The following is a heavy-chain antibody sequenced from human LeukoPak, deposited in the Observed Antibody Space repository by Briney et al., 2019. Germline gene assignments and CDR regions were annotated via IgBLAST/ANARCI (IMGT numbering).Heavy chain of an antibody. V-gene: IGHV1-46*01. CDR3: ARDRVAVAGTMSPYYYYYMDV. J-gene: IGHJ6*03. D-gene: IGHD6-19*01. CDR2: INPSGGST. Sequence: ASVKVSCKASGYTFTSYYMHWVRQAPGQGLEWMGIINPSGGSTSYAQKFQGRVTMTRDMSTSTVYMELSSLRSEDTAVYYCARDRVAVAGTMSPYYYYYMDVWGKGTTVTVSS. CDR1: GYTFTSYY.